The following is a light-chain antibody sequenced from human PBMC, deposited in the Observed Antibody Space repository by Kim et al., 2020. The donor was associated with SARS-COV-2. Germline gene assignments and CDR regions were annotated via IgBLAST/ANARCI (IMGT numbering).Light chain of an antibody. CDR2: GAS. CDR3: QQYGSSPSYT. V-gene: IGKV3-20*01. CDR1: QSVSSSY. J-gene: IGKJ2*01. Sequence: EIVLTQSPGTLSLSPGERATLSCRASQSVSSSYLAWYQQKPVQAPRLLIYGASSRATGIPDRFSGSGSGTDFTLTISRLEPEDFAVYYCQQYGSSPSYTFGQGTKLEI.